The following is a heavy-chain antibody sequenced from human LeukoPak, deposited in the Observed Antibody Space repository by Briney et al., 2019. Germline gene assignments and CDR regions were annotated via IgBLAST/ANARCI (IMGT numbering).Heavy chain of an antibody. Sequence: GGSLSLSCAASGFAFTNSWMHWVRQAPGKGLVWVSRINSDGSITNYADSVKGRFTISRDNAKNTLYLQMNSLRAEGTAVYYCARALGSPLDYWGQGTLVTVSS. CDR1: GFAFTNSW. V-gene: IGHV3-74*01. CDR2: INSDGSIT. D-gene: IGHD1-26*01. J-gene: IGHJ4*02. CDR3: ARALGSPLDY.